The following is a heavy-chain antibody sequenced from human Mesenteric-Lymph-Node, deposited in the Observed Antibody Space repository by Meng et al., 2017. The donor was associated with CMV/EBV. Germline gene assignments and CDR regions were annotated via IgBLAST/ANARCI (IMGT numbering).Heavy chain of an antibody. J-gene: IGHJ4*02. V-gene: IGHV3-30*04. Sequence: GESLKISCAASGFTFNTYTMHWVRQAPGKGLEWVTVLSHDEVDEYYADSVKGRFTISRDNSKNTLYLHMNNLTAEDTALYYCARDAATVGTHPPDYWGQGTLVTVSS. CDR3: ARDAATVGTHPPDY. CDR1: GFTFNTYT. CDR2: LSHDEVDE. D-gene: IGHD4-23*01.